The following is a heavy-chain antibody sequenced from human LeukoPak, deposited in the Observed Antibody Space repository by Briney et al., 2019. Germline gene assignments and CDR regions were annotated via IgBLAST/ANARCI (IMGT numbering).Heavy chain of an antibody. Sequence: SETLSLTCTVSGGSISSYYWSWIRQPPGKGLEWIGYIYYSGSTNYNPSLKSRVTISVDTSRNQFSLKLSSVTAADTAVYYCARESPIRGYYDSSGYPVPRYYFDYWGQGTLVTVSS. CDR2: IYYSGST. CDR1: GGSISSYY. J-gene: IGHJ4*02. D-gene: IGHD3-22*01. CDR3: ARESPIRGYYDSSGYPVPRYYFDY. V-gene: IGHV4-59*01.